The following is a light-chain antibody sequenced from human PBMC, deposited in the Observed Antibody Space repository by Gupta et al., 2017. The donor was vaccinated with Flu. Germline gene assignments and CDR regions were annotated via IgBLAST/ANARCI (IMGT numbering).Light chain of an antibody. CDR3: QHDKYWLSIT. V-gene: IGKV3-15*01. Sequence: ATLSVSPGERATLSCRASQSVRTNLAWYKQKPGQGPRLLIYGASTRDTGAPARFSGSGYGTEFTLTISIRQSEDFAVYSCQHDKYWLSITFGGGTRVEIK. J-gene: IGKJ4*01. CDR2: GAS. CDR1: QSVRTN.